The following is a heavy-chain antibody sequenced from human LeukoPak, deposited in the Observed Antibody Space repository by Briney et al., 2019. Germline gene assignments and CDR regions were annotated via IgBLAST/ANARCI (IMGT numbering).Heavy chain of an antibody. CDR1: GFTFYDYA. Sequence: PGGSLRLSCAASGFTFYDYAMSWVRQAPGKGLEWVSGISGSGDNTYYAESVKGRFSISRDSSTNTLFLQMNSLRVEDTAVYYCAILSIVLVPAAKQDLDCWGQGTLVTVSS. CDR3: AILSIVLVPAAKQDLDC. V-gene: IGHV3-23*01. CDR2: ISGSGDNT. J-gene: IGHJ4*02. D-gene: IGHD2-2*01.